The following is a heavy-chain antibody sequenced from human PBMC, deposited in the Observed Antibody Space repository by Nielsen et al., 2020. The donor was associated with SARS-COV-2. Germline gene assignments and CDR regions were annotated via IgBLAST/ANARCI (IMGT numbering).Heavy chain of an antibody. D-gene: IGHD3-9*01. Sequence: GGSLRLSCAASGFTFSSYAMHWVRQAPGKGLEWVAVISYDGSNKYYADSVKGRFTISRDNSKNTLYLQMNSLRAEDTAVYYCWLLYQLDYWGQGTLVTVSS. J-gene: IGHJ4*02. CDR1: GFTFSSYA. CDR2: ISYDGSNK. V-gene: IGHV3-30*04. CDR3: WLLYQLDY.